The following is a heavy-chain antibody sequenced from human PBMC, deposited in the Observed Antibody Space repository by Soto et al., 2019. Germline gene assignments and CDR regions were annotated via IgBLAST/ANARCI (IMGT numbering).Heavy chain of an antibody. Sequence: SETLSLTCTVSGGSISSYYWSWIRQPPGKGLEWIGYIYYSGSTNYNPSLKSRVTISVDTSKNQFSLKLSSVTAADTAVYYCARRCSSTSCYGIWGQGTLVTVSS. CDR3: ARRCSSTSCYGI. CDR1: GGSISSYY. CDR2: IYYSGST. D-gene: IGHD2-2*01. J-gene: IGHJ4*02. V-gene: IGHV4-59*08.